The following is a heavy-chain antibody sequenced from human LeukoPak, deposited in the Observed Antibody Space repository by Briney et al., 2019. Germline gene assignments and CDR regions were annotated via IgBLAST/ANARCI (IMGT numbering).Heavy chain of an antibody. V-gene: IGHV3-21*06. CDR3: ARALRFDWFSAF. CDR1: GFTFSSYS. CDR2: ISSTSDYI. Sequence: GGSLRLSCKTSGFTFSSYSMNWVRQAPGKGLEWVSSISSTSDYIYYADSVEGRFTISRDNAKNSLELQMNSLRAEDTAVYYCARALRFDWFSAFWGQGTLVTVSS. J-gene: IGHJ4*02. D-gene: IGHD3-9*01.